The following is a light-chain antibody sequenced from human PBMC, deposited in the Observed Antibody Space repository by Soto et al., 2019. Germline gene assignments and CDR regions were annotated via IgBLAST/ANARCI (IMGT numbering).Light chain of an antibody. CDR1: QSVTSNY. J-gene: IGKJ2*01. CDR3: RQYGTSPYS. CDR2: DAS. V-gene: IGKV3-20*01. Sequence: EIVLTQSPGTLSLSPGERATLSCRASQSVTSNYLAWYQQKPGQAPRLLICDASSRATGIPDRFSGSGSGPDFSLTMARLEPEEFALYYCRQYGTSPYSFGRGTKLEIK.